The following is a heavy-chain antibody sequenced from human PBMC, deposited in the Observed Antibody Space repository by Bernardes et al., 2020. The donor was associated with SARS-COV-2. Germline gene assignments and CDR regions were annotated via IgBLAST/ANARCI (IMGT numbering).Heavy chain of an antibody. J-gene: IGHJ6*02. CDR2: FYGSGTT. V-gene: IGHV4-39*01. D-gene: IGHD2-21*02. CDR1: GCSITHRNYY. Sequence: APLSLTCTVSGCSITHRNYYWGWLRQSPGKGLEWIGSFYGSGTTYYNPTLQRRVTKSVDTSKNQFSLRLSSVTAADTAVYYCAGSSCGVDCYIGGLRSWDYGMDVWGQGTTVTVSS. CDR3: AGSSCGVDCYIGGLRSWDYGMDV.